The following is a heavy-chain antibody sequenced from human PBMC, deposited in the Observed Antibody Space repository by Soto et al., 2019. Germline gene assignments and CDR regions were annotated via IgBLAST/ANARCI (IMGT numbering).Heavy chain of an antibody. Sequence: QVQLVESGGGVVQPGRSLRLSCAASGFTFSSYGMHWVRQAPGKGLEWVAVIWYDGSNKYYADSVKGRFTISRDNSKNTVYLQMTRLRAEDTAVYYCARDVYCSGGSCYAVPVFDYWGQGILVTVSS. CDR2: IWYDGSNK. D-gene: IGHD2-15*01. CDR1: GFTFSSYG. J-gene: IGHJ4*02. CDR3: ARDVYCSGGSCYAVPVFDY. V-gene: IGHV3-33*01.